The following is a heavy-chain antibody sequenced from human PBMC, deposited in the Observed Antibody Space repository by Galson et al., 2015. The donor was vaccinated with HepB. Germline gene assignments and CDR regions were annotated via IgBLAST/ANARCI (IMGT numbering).Heavy chain of an antibody. V-gene: IGHV1-24*01. D-gene: IGHD6-13*01. J-gene: IGHJ6*02. Sequence: SVKVSCKVSGYTLTELSMHWVRQAPGKGLEWMGGFDPEDGETIYAQKFQGRVTMTEDTSTDTAYMELSSLRSEDTAVYYCATDGGIAAYYYYGMDVWGQGTTVTVSS. CDR2: FDPEDGET. CDR3: ATDGGIAAYYYYGMDV. CDR1: GYTLTELS.